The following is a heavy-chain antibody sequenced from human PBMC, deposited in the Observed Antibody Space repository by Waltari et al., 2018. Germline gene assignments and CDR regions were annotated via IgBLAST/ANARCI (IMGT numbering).Heavy chain of an antibody. V-gene: IGHV3-33*01. CDR1: GFTFSSYG. D-gene: IGHD5-12*01. CDR2: IWYDGSHE. J-gene: IGHJ4*02. Sequence: QVQLVESGGGVVQPGRSLRLSCAASGFTFSSYGLPWVRQAPGKGLGWVSVIWYDGSHEYYADSVKGRFTISRDNSKNTLYLQMNSLRAEDTAVYYCASSWRWLQVDYWGQGTLVTVSS. CDR3: ASSWRWLQVDY.